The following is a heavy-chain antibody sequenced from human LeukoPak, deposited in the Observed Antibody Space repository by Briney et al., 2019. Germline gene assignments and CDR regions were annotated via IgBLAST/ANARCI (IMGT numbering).Heavy chain of an antibody. CDR1: RFTLSTYW. V-gene: IGHV3-7*01. Sequence: GGSLRLSCAASRFTLSTYWMSWVRQAPGKGLEWVAHIKQDGSQEYYVDSVKGRFTISRDSAKNALYLQMNSLRAEDTAVYYCARGVPYDSWSGPHYSDYWGQGTLVTVSS. CDR3: ARGVPYDSWSGPHYSDY. J-gene: IGHJ4*02. D-gene: IGHD3-3*01. CDR2: IKQDGSQE.